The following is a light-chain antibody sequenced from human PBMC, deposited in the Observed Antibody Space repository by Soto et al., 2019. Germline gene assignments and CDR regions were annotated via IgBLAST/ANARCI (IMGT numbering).Light chain of an antibody. CDR2: DAS. V-gene: IGKV1-5*01. CDR3: QQYNSYPWT. Sequence: DIQMTQSPSTLSASIGDRVTVTCRASQTINNWLAWYQQKPGKAPKLLIYDASTLEGEVPSRFGASGSGTDFTLTIPSLQPDDSATYSSQQYNSYPWTFGQGTKVAI. CDR1: QTINNW. J-gene: IGKJ1*01.